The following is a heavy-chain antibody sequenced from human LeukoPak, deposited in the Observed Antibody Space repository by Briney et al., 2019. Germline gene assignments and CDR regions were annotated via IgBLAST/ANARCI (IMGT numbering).Heavy chain of an antibody. CDR1: GDSVSTNSGA. J-gene: IGHJ4*02. D-gene: IGHD6-13*01. Sequence: SQTLSLTCAISGDSVSTNSGAWNWIRQSPSRGLEWLGRTYYRSKWYYDYAVSVQGRITINPDTSKNQFSLHLNSVTPEDTAVYYCARGSHSSSWYFDFWGQGTLVTVSS. CDR2: TYYRSKWYY. V-gene: IGHV6-1*01. CDR3: ARGSHSSSWYFDF.